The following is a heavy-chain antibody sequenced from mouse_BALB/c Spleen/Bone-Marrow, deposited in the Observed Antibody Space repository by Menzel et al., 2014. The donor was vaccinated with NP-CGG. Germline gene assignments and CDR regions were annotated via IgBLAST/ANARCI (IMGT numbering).Heavy chain of an antibody. V-gene: IGHV4-1*02. CDR2: INPDSRTI. CDR3: ARPDYYGYLNY. CDR1: GFDFSRYW. D-gene: IGHD1-1*01. J-gene: IGHJ2*01. Sequence: EVQLVESGGGLVQPGGSLKLSCAASGFDFSRYWMSWVRQAPGKGLEWIGEINPDSRTINYSPSLKDKFIISRDNAKNTLYLRLNKVRSEDTALYYCARPDYYGYLNYWGQGTLSQSPQ.